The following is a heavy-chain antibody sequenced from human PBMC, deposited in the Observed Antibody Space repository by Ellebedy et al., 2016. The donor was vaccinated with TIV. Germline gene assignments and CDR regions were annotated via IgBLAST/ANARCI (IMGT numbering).Heavy chain of an antibody. CDR3: ARGMTNQYFDY. V-gene: IGHV3-30*03. J-gene: IGHJ4*02. CDR1: GFTFSSYG. D-gene: IGHD4-11*01. CDR2: ISYDGSNE. Sequence: GESLKISCAASGFTFSSYGMHWVRQAPGKGLEWVAIISYDGSNEVYADSVKGRFTISRDNSKNTLSLQLNSLRADDTAVYYCARGMTNQYFDYWGQGTLVTVSS.